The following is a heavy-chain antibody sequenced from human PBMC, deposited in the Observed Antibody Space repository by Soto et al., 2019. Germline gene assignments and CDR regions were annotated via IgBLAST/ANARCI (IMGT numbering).Heavy chain of an antibody. CDR3: ARDPSPYYYGSGSYPTLDY. D-gene: IGHD3-10*01. CDR2: IIPILGIA. Sequence: QVQLVQSGAEVKKPGSSAKVSCKASGGTFSSYTISWVRQAPGQGLEWMGRIIPILGIANYAQKFQGRVTITAEKSTSTAHMELSSLRSEDTAVYYCARDPSPYYYGSGSYPTLDYWAQGTLVTVSS. V-gene: IGHV1-69*08. CDR1: GGTFSSYT. J-gene: IGHJ4*02.